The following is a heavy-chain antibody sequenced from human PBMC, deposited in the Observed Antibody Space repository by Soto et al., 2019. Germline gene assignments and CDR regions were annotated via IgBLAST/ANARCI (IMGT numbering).Heavy chain of an antibody. V-gene: IGHV3-48*04. J-gene: IGHJ4*02. CDR1: GFTFSSYG. CDR3: ARQAARNYIDS. CDR2: IDSRGRTL. Sequence: GGSLRLSCAASGFTFSSYGMHWVRQAPGKGLEWLAFIDSRGRTLSYADSVRGRFTISRDNAENSVYLQMDSLRADDTAVYYCARQAARNYIDSWGQGNSVTSPQ.